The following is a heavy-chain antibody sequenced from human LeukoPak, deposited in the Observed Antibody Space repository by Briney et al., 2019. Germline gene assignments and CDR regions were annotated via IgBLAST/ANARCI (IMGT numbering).Heavy chain of an antibody. D-gene: IGHD3-10*01. CDR3: ARVMTGIPGGLDI. CDR1: GGSISSYY. CDR2: IYYSGST. V-gene: IGHV4-59*01. J-gene: IGHJ3*02. Sequence: PSETLSLTCTVSGGSISSYYWSWIRQPPGKGLEWIGYIYYSGSTNYNPSLKSRVTISVDTSKNQFSLKLSSVTAADTAVYYCARVMTGIPGGLDIWGQGTMVTVSS.